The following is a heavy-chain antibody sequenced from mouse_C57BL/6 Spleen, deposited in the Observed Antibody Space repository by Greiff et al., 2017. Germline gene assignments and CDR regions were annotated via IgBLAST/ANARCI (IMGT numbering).Heavy chain of an antibody. Sequence: QVQLQQSGAELVRPGASVTLSCKASGYTFTDYDMHWVKQTPVHGLVWIGAIDPETGGTAYNQTFKGKAILTADKSSSTAYMELRSLTSEDSAVDYCTRLCYYAFAYWGQGTLVTVSA. CDR1: GYTFTDYD. V-gene: IGHV1-15*01. CDR2: IDPETGGT. J-gene: IGHJ3*01. CDR3: TRLCYYAFAY. D-gene: IGHD1-1*01.